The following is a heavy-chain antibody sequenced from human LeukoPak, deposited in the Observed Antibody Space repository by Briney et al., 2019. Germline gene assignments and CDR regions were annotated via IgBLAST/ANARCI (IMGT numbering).Heavy chain of an antibody. Sequence: ASVKVSCKASGYTFTSYGISWVRQAPGQGLEWMGWISANNGNTSYAQKLQGRVTMTTDTSTSTAYMELRSLRSDDTAVYYCARERVGYDFWSGNRDGMDVWGQGTTVTVSS. J-gene: IGHJ6*02. D-gene: IGHD3-3*01. CDR1: GYTFTSYG. V-gene: IGHV1-18*01. CDR3: ARERVGYDFWSGNRDGMDV. CDR2: ISANNGNT.